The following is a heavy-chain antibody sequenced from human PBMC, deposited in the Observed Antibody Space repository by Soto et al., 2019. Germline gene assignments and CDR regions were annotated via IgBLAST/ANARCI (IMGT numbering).Heavy chain of an antibody. CDR2: INQSGSN. D-gene: IGHD6-13*01. V-gene: IGHV4-34*01. J-gene: IGHJ4*02. Sequence: QVQLQQWGAGLLKPSETLSLTCAVYGGSFSGYYWSWIRQPPGKGLEWIGEINQSGSNNYNPSLTSPVTISVDTSQNQFSLKLSSVTAADTAVYYCARTYSSSWSPFDYWGQGTLVTVSS. CDR3: ARTYSSSWSPFDY. CDR1: GGSFSGYY.